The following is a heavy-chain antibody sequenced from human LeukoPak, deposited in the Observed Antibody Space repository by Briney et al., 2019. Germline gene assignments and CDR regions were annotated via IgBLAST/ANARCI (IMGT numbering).Heavy chain of an antibody. Sequence: ASVKVSCKASGGTFSSYAISWVRQAPGQGLEWMGGIIPIFGTANYAQKFQGRVTMTRDTSTSTVYMELSSLRSEDTAVYYCAREAIVVVTAEGYFQHWGQGTLVTVSS. CDR3: AREAIVVVTAEGYFQH. D-gene: IGHD2-21*02. CDR2: IIPIFGTA. V-gene: IGHV1-69*05. J-gene: IGHJ1*01. CDR1: GGTFSSYA.